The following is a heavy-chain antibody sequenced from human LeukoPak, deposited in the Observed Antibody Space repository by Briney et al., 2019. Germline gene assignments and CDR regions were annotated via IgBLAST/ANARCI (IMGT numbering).Heavy chain of an antibody. V-gene: IGHV4-38-2*02. D-gene: IGHD5-18*01. J-gene: IGHJ4*02. CDR3: ARRGYSYGLRHFDY. CDR1: GYSISSGDY. CDR2: SYHSGST. Sequence: SETLSLTCTVSGYSISSGDYWGWIRQPPGKGLEGIGISYHSGSTYYSQSLKGRFTISLDKAKNQFSLKLSSVTAADTAVYYCARRGYSYGLRHFDYWGQGTLVTVSS.